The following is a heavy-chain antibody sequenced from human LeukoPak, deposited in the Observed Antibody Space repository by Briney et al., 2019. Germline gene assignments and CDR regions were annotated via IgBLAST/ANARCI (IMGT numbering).Heavy chain of an antibody. CDR2: ISAYNGNT. Sequence: GESLKISCKGSGYTFTSYGISWVRQAPGQGLEWMGWISAYNGNTNYAQKLQGRVTMTTDTSTSTAYMELRSLRSDDTAVYYCARDLGMIAAAGTDYWGQGTLVTVSS. D-gene: IGHD6-13*01. J-gene: IGHJ4*02. V-gene: IGHV1-18*01. CDR1: GYTFTSYG. CDR3: ARDLGMIAAAGTDY.